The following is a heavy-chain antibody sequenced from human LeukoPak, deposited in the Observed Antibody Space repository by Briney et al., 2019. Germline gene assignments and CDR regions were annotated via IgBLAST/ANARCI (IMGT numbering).Heavy chain of an antibody. CDR3: ARATDGDFVPY. Sequence: QPGGSLRLSCAASGFTFRSYAMSWVRPAPGKGLEWVSAISGSGGSTYYADSVKGRFTISRDNSKNTLYLQMNSLRAEDTAVYYCARATDGDFVPYWGQGTLVTVSS. CDR1: GFTFRSYA. CDR2: ISGSGGST. J-gene: IGHJ4*02. V-gene: IGHV3-23*01. D-gene: IGHD4-17*01.